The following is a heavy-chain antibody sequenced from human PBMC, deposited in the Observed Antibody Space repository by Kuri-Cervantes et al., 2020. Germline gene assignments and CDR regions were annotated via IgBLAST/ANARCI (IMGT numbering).Heavy chain of an antibody. V-gene: IGHV3-15*01. Sequence: GGSLRLSCAASGFTFNNAWMSWVRQAPGKGLEWVGRIKNIRDGGTTDYAAPVRGRFIISRDDSKNMLYLQMNSLKTEDTAVYYCTTDYSRANYDFWSGMRAFDYFDYWGQGTLVTVSS. CDR2: IKNIRDGGTT. CDR1: GFTFNNAW. D-gene: IGHD3-3*01. J-gene: IGHJ4*02. CDR3: TTDYSRANYDFWSGMRAFDYFDY.